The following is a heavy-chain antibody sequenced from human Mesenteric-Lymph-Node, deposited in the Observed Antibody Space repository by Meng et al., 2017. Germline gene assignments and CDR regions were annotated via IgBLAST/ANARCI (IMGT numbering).Heavy chain of an antibody. CDR3: ARERLNWFDP. Sequence: GGSLRLSCAASGFSFTNYEMNWVRQAPGKGLEWVSYISSSNIIHYADSVKGRFTISRDNAKNSLYLQLNSLRVEDTAVYYCARERLNWFDPWGQGTLVTVSS. CDR1: GFSFTNYE. D-gene: IGHD5/OR15-5a*01. J-gene: IGHJ5*02. CDR2: ISSSNII. V-gene: IGHV3-69-1*02.